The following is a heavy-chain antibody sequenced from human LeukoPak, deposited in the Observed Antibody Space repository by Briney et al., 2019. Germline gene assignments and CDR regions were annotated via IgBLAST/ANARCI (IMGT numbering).Heavy chain of an antibody. CDR3: AKGREIAAAGTDY. Sequence: GGSLRLSCAASGFTFSIYAMSWVRQAPGKGLEWVSAISASGGSTYYADSVKGRFTISRDNSKNTLYLQMNSLRAEDTAVHYCAKGREIAAAGTDYWGQGTLVTVSS. J-gene: IGHJ4*02. V-gene: IGHV3-23*01. CDR2: ISASGGST. CDR1: GFTFSIYA. D-gene: IGHD6-13*01.